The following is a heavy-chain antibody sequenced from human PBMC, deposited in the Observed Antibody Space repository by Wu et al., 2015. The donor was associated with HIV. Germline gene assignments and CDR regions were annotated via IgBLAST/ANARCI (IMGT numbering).Heavy chain of an antibody. CDR3: ARSHKWLQLRYQGNFDY. CDR1: GYTFTGYF. J-gene: IGHJ4*02. CDR2: INPNGGGT. D-gene: IGHD5-12*01. V-gene: IGHV1-2*02. Sequence: QMQLVQSGAEVKKPGASLKVSCKASGYTFTGYFIVWVRQAPGQGLEWLGYINPNGGGTTYAQKFQGRLTMTRDTSITTVYMELKRLTSEDTAMYFCARSHKWLQLRYQGNFDYWGQGTVVTVSS.